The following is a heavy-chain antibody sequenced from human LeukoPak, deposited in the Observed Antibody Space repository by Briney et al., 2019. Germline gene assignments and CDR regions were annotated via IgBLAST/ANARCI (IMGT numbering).Heavy chain of an antibody. D-gene: IGHD6-19*01. J-gene: IGHJ4*02. CDR1: GGSISSYY. V-gene: IGHV4-59*08. CDR3: ARAVAGPLLGY. CDR2: IYYSGST. Sequence: PSETLSLTCTVSGGSISSYYWSWIRQPPGKGLEWIGYIYYSGSTNYNPSLKSRVTISVDTSKNQFSLKLSSVTAADTAVYYCARAVAGPLLGYWGQGTLVTVSS.